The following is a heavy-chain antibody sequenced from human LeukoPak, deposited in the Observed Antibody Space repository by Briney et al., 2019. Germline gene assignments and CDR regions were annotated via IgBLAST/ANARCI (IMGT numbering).Heavy chain of an antibody. J-gene: IGHJ4*02. CDR2: ISYDGSNK. CDR1: GFTFSTYA. V-gene: IGHV3-30-3*01. D-gene: IGHD5-18*01. CDR3: ARVPPPIQLWWPLEY. Sequence: PGGSLRLSCVASGFTFSTYAMHWVRQAPGKGLEWVAVISYDGSNKYYADSVKGRFTISRDNSKNTLYLQMNSLRAEDTAVYYCARVPPPIQLWWPLEYWGQGTLVTVSS.